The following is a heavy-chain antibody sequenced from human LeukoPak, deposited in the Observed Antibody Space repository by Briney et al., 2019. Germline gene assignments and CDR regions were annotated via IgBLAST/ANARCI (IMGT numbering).Heavy chain of an antibody. D-gene: IGHD6-13*01. Sequence: SETLSLTCTVSGGSISSYYWNWIRQPPGKGLEWIGYIYYSGSTNYNPSLKSRVTISVDESKNQFSLDLSSVTAADSAVYYCARQPSSSAWYGWFDPWGQGTLVTVSS. J-gene: IGHJ5*02. CDR1: GGSISSYY. CDR2: IYYSGST. CDR3: ARQPSSSAWYGWFDP. V-gene: IGHV4-59*08.